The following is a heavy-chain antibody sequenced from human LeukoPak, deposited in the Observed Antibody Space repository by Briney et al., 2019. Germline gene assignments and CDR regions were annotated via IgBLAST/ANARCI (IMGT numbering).Heavy chain of an antibody. J-gene: IGHJ4*02. CDR1: GFTFNDYV. CDR3: ARLYSSSSDD. Sequence: GGSLGLSCAASGFTFNDYVMHWVRQAPGKGLEWVALISYDGSNKYYADSVRGRFTISRDNAKNSLYLQMNSLRAEDTAVYYCARLYSSSSDDWGQGTLVTVSS. CDR2: ISYDGSNK. D-gene: IGHD6-6*01. V-gene: IGHV3-30*03.